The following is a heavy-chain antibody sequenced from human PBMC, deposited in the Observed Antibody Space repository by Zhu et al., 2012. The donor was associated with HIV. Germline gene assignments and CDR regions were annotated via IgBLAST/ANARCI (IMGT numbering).Heavy chain of an antibody. CDR3: SAHRTSGWYSYAFDV. J-gene: IGHJ3*01. CDR2: IYYSGST. V-gene: IGHV4-39*01. Sequence: QVQLQESGPGLVKPSETLPLTCTVSGGSISSSFYYWGWIRQPPGKGLEWIGSIYYSGSTYYNPSLKSRVTISVDTSKNQFSLKLSSVTAADTALYYCSAHRTSGWYSYAFDVWARTMVTVS. D-gene: IGHD6-19*01. CDR1: GGSISSSFYY.